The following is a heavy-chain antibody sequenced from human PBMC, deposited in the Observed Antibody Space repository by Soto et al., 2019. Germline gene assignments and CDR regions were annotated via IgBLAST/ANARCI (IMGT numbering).Heavy chain of an antibody. CDR3: ARASSGMKVVVKVDY. CDR2: INPSGGST. CDR1: GYTITSYY. D-gene: IGHD3-22*01. Sequence: GASVKVSCKASGYTITSYYMHWVRQAPGQGLEWMGIINPSGGSTSYAQKFQGRVTMTSDTSTSTVYMELTSLRSEDTAVYYCARASSGMKVVVKVDYWGQGTLVTVSS. V-gene: IGHV1-46*01. J-gene: IGHJ4*02.